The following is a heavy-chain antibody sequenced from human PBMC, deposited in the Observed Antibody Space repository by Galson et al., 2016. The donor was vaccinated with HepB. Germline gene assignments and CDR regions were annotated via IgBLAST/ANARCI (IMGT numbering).Heavy chain of an antibody. D-gene: IGHD6-19*01. Sequence: SETLSLTCTVSGASISDTEYYWGWIRQPPGRGLEWVGSMYHTEDTYYNPSLKSRVTISVDTSKNQFSLRLNSVTAADTGVYYCATGIVVAGKYYYYHMDVWGKGTMVTVSS. CDR1: GASISDTEYY. V-gene: IGHV4-39*01. CDR2: MYHTEDT. J-gene: IGHJ6*03. CDR3: ATGIVVAGKYYYYHMDV.